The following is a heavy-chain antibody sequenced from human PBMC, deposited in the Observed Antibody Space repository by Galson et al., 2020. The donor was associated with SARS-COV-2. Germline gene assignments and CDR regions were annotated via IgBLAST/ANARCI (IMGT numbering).Heavy chain of an antibody. J-gene: IGHJ6*02. V-gene: IGHV1-18*01. CDR2: ISAYNGNT. CDR1: GYTFTSYG. D-gene: IGHD2-2*01. CDR3: ARGVVVVPAAIRGGSKAYYYYGMDV. Sequence: ASVKVSCKASGYTFTSYGISWVRQAPGQGLEWMGWISAYNGNTNYAQKLQGRVTMTTDTSTSTAYMELRSLRSDDTAVYYCARGVVVVPAAIRGGSKAYYYYGMDVWGQGTTVTVSS.